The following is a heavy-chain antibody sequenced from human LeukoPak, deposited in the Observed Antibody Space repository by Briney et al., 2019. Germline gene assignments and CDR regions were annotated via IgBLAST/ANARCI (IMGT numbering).Heavy chain of an antibody. V-gene: IGHV3-23*01. D-gene: IGHD4-23*01. CDR1: GFTFSDYA. CDR3: AKVRDYGGDFGPEDWYFDL. J-gene: IGHJ2*01. CDR2: ISGLGGTT. Sequence: PGGSLRVSCAASGFTFSDYAMSWVRQAPEKGLEWVSAISGLGGTTYYADSVKGRFTISRDNSKGTLYLEMNSLGAEDMAKYYCAKVRDYGGDFGPEDWYFDLWGRGTLVIVSS.